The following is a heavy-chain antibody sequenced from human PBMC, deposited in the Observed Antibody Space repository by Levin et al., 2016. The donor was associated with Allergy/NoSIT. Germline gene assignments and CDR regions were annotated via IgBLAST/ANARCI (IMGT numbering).Heavy chain of an antibody. D-gene: IGHD2-2*01. CDR3: AKDLPDIVVVPAASLDAFDI. Sequence: VRQAPGKGLEWVSAISGSGGSTYYADSVKGRFTISRDNSKNTLYLQMNSLRAEDTAVYYCAKDLPDIVVVPAASLDAFDIWGQGTMVTVSS. V-gene: IGHV3-23*01. J-gene: IGHJ3*02. CDR2: ISGSGGST.